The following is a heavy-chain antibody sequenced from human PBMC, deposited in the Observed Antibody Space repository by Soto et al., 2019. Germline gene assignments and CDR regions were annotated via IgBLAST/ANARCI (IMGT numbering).Heavy chain of an antibody. CDR1: GFTFSSYA. D-gene: IGHD6-13*01. CDR2: ISGSGGST. Sequence: LRLSCAASGFTFSSYAMSWVRQAPGKGLEWVSGISGSGGSTYYADSVKGRLTISRDNSKNTLYVQMNSLRAEDTAAYYCAKHAASYYYGMDVWGQGTTVTVSS. J-gene: IGHJ6*02. V-gene: IGHV3-23*01. CDR3: AKHAASYYYGMDV.